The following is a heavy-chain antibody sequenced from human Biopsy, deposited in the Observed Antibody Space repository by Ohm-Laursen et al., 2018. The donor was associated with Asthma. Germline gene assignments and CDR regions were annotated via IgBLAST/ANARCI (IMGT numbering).Heavy chain of an antibody. CDR1: GFTFSSYG. Sequence: SLRLSCSASGFTFSSYGMDWVRQAPGRGLEWVALMSYDGSIKDYADSVRGRFTISRDNSMNTLYLHMNSLRVEDTAVYYCARGLDYSGRSGFDYWGQGTLVTVSS. V-gene: IGHV3-33*05. D-gene: IGHD3-10*01. CDR2: MSYDGSIK. CDR3: ARGLDYSGRSGFDY. J-gene: IGHJ4*02.